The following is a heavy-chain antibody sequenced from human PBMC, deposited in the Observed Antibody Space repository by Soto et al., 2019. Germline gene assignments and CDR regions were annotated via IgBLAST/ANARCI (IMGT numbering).Heavy chain of an antibody. D-gene: IGHD1-26*01. CDR3: STDEWE. CDR2: IKSKVHGETT. V-gene: IGHV3-15*05. Sequence: EVQLVESGGGLVKPGGSLRLSCAASGFNFSNGWMSWVRQAPGKGLEWVGRIKSKVHGETTDYAAHVKGRFTISRDDSKDTLYLQMHSLQIEDTAVYYCSTDEWEWGQGTLVTVSS. J-gene: IGHJ4*02. CDR1: GFNFSNGW.